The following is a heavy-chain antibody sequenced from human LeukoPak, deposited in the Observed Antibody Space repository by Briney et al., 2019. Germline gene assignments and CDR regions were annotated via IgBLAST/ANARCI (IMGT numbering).Heavy chain of an antibody. CDR1: GYTFTSYG. CDR2: ISAYNGNT. J-gene: IGHJ6*03. D-gene: IGHD2-2*01. CDR3: ARGGVVVPAAIALPQGGYYYYYMDV. V-gene: IGHV1-18*01. Sequence: ASVKVSCKASGYTFTSYGISWVRQAPGQGLEWMGWISAYNGNTNYAQKLQGRVTMTTETSTSTAYMKLRSLRSDETTVYYCARGGVVVPAAIALPQGGYYYYYMDVWGKGTTVTVSS.